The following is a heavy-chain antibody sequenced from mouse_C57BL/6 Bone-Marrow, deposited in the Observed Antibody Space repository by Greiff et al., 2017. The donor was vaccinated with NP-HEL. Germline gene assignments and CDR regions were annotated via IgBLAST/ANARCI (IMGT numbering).Heavy chain of an antibody. CDR2: IYPRSGNT. J-gene: IGHJ3*01. D-gene: IGHD1-1*01. CDR1: GYTFTSYG. Sequence: VKLVESGAELARPGASVKLSCKASGYTFTSYGISWVKQRPGQGLEWIGEIYPRSGNTYYNEKFKGKATLTADKSSSTAYMELRSLTSEDSAVYFCANYYGSSPFAYWGQGTLVTVSA. CDR3: ANYYGSSPFAY. V-gene: IGHV1-81*01.